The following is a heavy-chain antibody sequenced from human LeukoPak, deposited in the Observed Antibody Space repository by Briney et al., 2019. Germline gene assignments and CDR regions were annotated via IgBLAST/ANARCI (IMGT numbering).Heavy chain of an antibody. CDR3: AKSYFDYSTYYSYYFNL. D-gene: IGHD4-11*01. J-gene: IGHJ4*02. CDR2: VYTSGST. Sequence: TSETLSLTCTVSSGSISGGYWSWIRQPPGRGLEWIGYVYTSGSTNYNPSLKSRVTISVDTSKSQFALKLSSVTAADTAVYYCAKSYFDYSTYYSYYFNLWGQGALVTVSS. V-gene: IGHV4-4*09. CDR1: SGSISGGY.